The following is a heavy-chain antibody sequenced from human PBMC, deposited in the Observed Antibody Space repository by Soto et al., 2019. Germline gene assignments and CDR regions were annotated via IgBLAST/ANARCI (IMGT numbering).Heavy chain of an antibody. CDR2: INPSGGST. CDR3: ERDLKLNNLGYCSSTSCYTFHYYYGMDV. CDR1: GYTFTSYY. V-gene: IGHV1-46*01. Sequence: ASVKVSCKASGYTFTSYYMHWVRQAPGQGLEWMGIINPSGGSTSYAQKFQGRVTMTRDTSTSTVYMELSRLRSEDTAVYYCERDLKLNNLGYCSSTSCYTFHYYYGMDVWGQGTTVTLSS. J-gene: IGHJ6*02. D-gene: IGHD2-2*02.